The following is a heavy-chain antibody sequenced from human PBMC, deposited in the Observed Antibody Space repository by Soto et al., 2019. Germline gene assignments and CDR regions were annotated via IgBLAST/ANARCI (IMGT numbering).Heavy chain of an antibody. J-gene: IGHJ4*02. CDR2: IKTDGNYA. Sequence: EVQLVESGGDLVQPGGSLRLSCAASGFTFSTYWMHWVRQAPGKGLLWVSRIKTDGNYATYADSVKGRFTISRDNAKNTLYPQMNSLRVEDAAVYYCAAGGSGYYANWGQGTLVTVSS. D-gene: IGHD3-22*01. CDR3: AAGGSGYYAN. V-gene: IGHV3-74*01. CDR1: GFTFSTYW.